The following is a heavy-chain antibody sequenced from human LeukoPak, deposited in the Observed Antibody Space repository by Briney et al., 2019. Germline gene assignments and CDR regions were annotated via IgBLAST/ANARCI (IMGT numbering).Heavy chain of an antibody. CDR3: AKLLRGTVVPFYDY. CDR2: ISGSGGST. CDR1: GITFSTSA. D-gene: IGHD3-10*01. V-gene: IGHV3-23*01. J-gene: IGHJ4*02. Sequence: GGSLRLSCAASGITFSTSAMSWVRQAPGKGLEWVSAISGSGGSTYYAASVKGRFTISRDNSKSTLHLQMNSLRVDDTAVYYCAKLLRGTVVPFYDYWGQGTLVTVSS.